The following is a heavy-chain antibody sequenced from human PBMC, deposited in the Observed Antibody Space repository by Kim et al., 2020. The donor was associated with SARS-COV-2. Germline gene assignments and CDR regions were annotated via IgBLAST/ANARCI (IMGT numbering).Heavy chain of an antibody. Sequence: SVKVSCKASGGTFSSYAISWVRQAPGQGLEWMGGIIPIFGTANYAQKFQGRVTITADESTSTAYMELSSLRSEDTAVYYCARNRFPYVVVVAATDGMDVWGQGTTVTVSS. J-gene: IGHJ6*02. CDR2: IIPIFGTA. D-gene: IGHD2-15*01. CDR1: GGTFSSYA. CDR3: ARNRFPYVVVVAATDGMDV. V-gene: IGHV1-69*13.